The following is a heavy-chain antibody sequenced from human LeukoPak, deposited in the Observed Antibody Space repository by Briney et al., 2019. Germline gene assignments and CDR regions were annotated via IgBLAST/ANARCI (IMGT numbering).Heavy chain of an antibody. D-gene: IGHD3-22*01. Sequence: SGGSTYYADSVKGRFTISRDNSKNTLYLQMNSLRAEDTAVYYCARLTYYYDSSGYWYYFDYWGQGTLVTVSS. J-gene: IGHJ4*02. CDR3: ARLTYYYDSSGYWYYFDY. CDR2: SGGST. V-gene: IGHV3-53*01.